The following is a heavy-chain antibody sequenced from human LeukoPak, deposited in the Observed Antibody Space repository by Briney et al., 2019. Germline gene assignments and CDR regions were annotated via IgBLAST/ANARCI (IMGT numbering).Heavy chain of an antibody. CDR2: ISSSSSYI. Sequence: GGSLRLSCAASGFTFSSYSMNWVRQAPGKGLQWVSSISSSSSYIYYADSVKGRFTISRDNAKNSLYLQMNSLRAEDTAVYYCARDIYGYLYYYYGMDVWGQGTTVTVSS. V-gene: IGHV3-21*01. D-gene: IGHD5-18*01. CDR1: GFTFSSYS. CDR3: ARDIYGYLYYYYGMDV. J-gene: IGHJ6*02.